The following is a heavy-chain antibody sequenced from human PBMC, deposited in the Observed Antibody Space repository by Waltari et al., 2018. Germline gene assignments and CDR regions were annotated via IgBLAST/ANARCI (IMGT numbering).Heavy chain of an antibody. D-gene: IGHD3-22*01. CDR1: GGTFSSYA. CDR2: IIPIFGTA. J-gene: IGHJ4*02. V-gene: IGHV1-69*05. CDR3: AKDYYQNSIDQLEGWGHFDY. Sequence: QVQLVQSGAEVKKPGSSVKVSCKASGGTFSSYAISWVRQAPGQGLEWMGGIIPIFGTANYAQKFQGRVTITTDESTSTAYMELSSLRSEDTAVYYCAKDYYQNSIDQLEGWGHFDYWGQGTLVTVSS.